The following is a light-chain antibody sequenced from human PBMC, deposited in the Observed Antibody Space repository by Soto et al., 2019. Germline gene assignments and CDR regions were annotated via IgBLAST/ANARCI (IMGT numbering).Light chain of an antibody. Sequence: QSVLTQPPSVSGAPRQRVTISCTGSSSNIGAGYDVHWYQQLPGTAPKLLIYGNSNRPSGVPDRFSGSKSGTSASLAITGLQAEDEADYYCQSYDSSLSVYVFRTGTKVTVL. CDR3: QSYDSSLSVYV. J-gene: IGLJ1*01. CDR2: GNS. V-gene: IGLV1-40*01. CDR1: SSNIGAGYD.